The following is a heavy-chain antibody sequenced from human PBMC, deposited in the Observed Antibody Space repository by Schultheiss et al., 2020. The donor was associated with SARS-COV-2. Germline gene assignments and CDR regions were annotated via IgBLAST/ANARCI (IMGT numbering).Heavy chain of an antibody. CDR3: ARAHSTRRVVVVAATVSRLGWFDP. CDR2: INHSGST. V-gene: IGHV4-34*01. J-gene: IGHJ5*02. D-gene: IGHD2-15*01. CDR1: GFTFSSCA. Sequence: GSLRLSCAASGFTFSSCAMSWVRQAPGKGLEWIGEINHSGSTNYNPSLKSRVTISVDTSKNQFSLKLSSVTAADTAVYYCARAHSTRRVVVVAATVSRLGWFDPWGQGTLVTVSS.